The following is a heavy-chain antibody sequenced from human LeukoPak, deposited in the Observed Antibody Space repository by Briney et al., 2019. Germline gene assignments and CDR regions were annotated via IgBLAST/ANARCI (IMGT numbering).Heavy chain of an antibody. CDR1: GGSFSGYY. J-gene: IGHJ4*02. D-gene: IGHD6-13*01. CDR3: ARADSSSWRL. CDR2: INHSGST. V-gene: IGHV4-34*01. Sequence: SETLSLTCADYGGSFSGYYWSWIRQPPGKGLEWIGEINHSGSTNYNPSLKSRVTISVDTSKNQFSLKLSSVTAADTAVYYCARADSSSWRLWGQGTLVTVSS.